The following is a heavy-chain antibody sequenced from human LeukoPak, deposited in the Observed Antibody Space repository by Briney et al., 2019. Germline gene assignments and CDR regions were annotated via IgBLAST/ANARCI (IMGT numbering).Heavy chain of an antibody. CDR1: GFTFSSHW. J-gene: IGHJ5*02. Sequence: VRALRLSCAASGFTFSSHWMHWGRQAPEKRLVGGAHINADISVTYYATSVKGRFTISRDNAKNTLYLQMHSLTAEDTAVYYCVRGALRDCSYTSCTRGNWFDPWGQGTLVTVSS. CDR2: INADISVT. V-gene: IGHV3-74*01. CDR3: VRGALRDCSYTSCTRGNWFDP. D-gene: IGHD2-2*01.